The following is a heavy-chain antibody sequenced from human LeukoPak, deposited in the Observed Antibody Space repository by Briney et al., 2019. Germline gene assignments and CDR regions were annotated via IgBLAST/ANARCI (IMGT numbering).Heavy chain of an antibody. V-gene: IGHV5-51*01. J-gene: IGHJ4*02. CDR1: GYSFANYW. CDR3: ARREGSGCTFVN. D-gene: IGHD6-19*01. Sequence: GESLTLPCKGSGYSFANYWIGWVRQMPGKGLEWMGIISPGDSNTRYSPSFQGQVTISADKSISTAYLQWSNLKASDTAIYYCARREGSGCTFVNWGQRTPVTVSS. CDR2: ISPGDSNT.